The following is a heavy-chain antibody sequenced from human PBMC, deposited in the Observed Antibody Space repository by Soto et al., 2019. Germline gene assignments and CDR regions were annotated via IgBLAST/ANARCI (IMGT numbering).Heavy chain of an antibody. CDR3: ARDTRYSRGYYAY. CDR2: TSYDGTSK. J-gene: IGHJ4*02. Sequence: VGSLRLSCAASRFTFSREAMHCVRQAPGKGLEWVSVTSYDGTSKYYADSVKGRFFISRDNFKSTLYLQMNSLRPEDTAVYYCARDTRYSRGYYAYWGQGSLVTVSS. V-gene: IGHV3-30-3*01. CDR1: RFTFSREA. D-gene: IGHD6-25*01.